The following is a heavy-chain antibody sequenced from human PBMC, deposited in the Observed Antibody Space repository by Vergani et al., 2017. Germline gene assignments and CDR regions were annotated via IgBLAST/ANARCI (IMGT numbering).Heavy chain of an antibody. D-gene: IGHD5-24*01. CDR1: GFTFADYA. J-gene: IGHJ4*02. CDR3: AKDGGWLQLLGYFDY. CDR2: ISWDGGST. Sequence: EVQLVESGGVGVQPGGSLRLSCAASGFTFADYAMHWVRQAPGKGLEWVSLISWDGGSTYYADSVKGRFTISRDNSKNSLYLQMNSLRAEDTALYYCAKDGGWLQLLGYFDYWGQGTLVTVSS. V-gene: IGHV3-43D*03.